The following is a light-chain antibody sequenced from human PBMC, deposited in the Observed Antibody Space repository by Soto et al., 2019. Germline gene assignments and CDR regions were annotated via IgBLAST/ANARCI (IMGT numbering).Light chain of an antibody. Sequence: EIVLTQSPGTLSLSPGERATLSCRASQSVSSTYLAWYQQKPGQAPRLLIYGASSRASGVPDRFSASGSGTDFTLTISRLEPEDFAVYYCQQYNNWPPWTFGQGTKVDIK. J-gene: IGKJ1*01. V-gene: IGKV3-20*01. CDR1: QSVSSTY. CDR2: GAS. CDR3: QQYNNWPPWT.